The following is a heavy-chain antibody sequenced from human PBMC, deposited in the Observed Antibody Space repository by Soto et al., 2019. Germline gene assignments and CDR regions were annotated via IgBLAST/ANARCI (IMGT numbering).Heavy chain of an antibody. CDR1: GDSVVSGTYY. V-gene: IGHV4-61*01. D-gene: IGHD4-17*01. CDR3: ARCHYSGASDY. J-gene: IGHJ4*02. CDR2: VYYSGST. Sequence: PSETLSLTCTVSGDSVVSGTYYWSWIRQPPGKGLEWIGYVYYSGSTTYNPSLKGRVTISVDTSKHQFSLRLTSVTAADTAVYYCARCHYSGASDYWGQGRLVTVSS.